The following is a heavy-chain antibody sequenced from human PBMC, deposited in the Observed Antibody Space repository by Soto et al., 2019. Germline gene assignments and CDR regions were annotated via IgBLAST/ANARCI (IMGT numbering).Heavy chain of an antibody. Sequence: EVQLVESGGGLVQPGGSLRLSCAASGFTFSGYWMHWVRQAPGKGLVWVSRIHSDGSATTYADSVKGRFTISRDNTKNTVYLQMNSLGAEDAAVYFCPRGGWGNFDSWGRGPLVAVSS. CDR3: PRGGWGNFDS. D-gene: IGHD6-19*01. J-gene: IGHJ4*02. CDR2: IHSDGSAT. CDR1: GFTFSGYW. V-gene: IGHV3-74*03.